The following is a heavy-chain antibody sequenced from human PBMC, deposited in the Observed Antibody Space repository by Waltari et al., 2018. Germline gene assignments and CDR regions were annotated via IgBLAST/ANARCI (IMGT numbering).Heavy chain of an antibody. CDR1: GFTFSTYG. J-gene: IGHJ6*02. CDR2: IWGDGSHQ. V-gene: IGHV3-33*01. CDR3: AADPPNSGFALDV. D-gene: IGHD1-26*01. Sequence: QVQLVESWGGVVQPGRSLRLSCAASGFTFSTYGMHWVRQAPGKGLEWGAFIWGDGSHQNYADSVRGRFTITRDNSKDTLYLQMNSLTTDDTAVYYCAADPPNSGFALDVWGQGTTVTVSS.